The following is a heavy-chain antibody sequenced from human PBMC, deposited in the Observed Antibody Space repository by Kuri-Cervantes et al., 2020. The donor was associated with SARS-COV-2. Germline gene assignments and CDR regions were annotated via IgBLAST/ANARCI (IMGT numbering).Heavy chain of an antibody. V-gene: IGHV3-48*04. Sequence: ETLSLTCAASGFTFSSYSMNWVRQAPGKGLEWVSYISSSSSTIYYADSVKGRFTISRDNAKNSLYLQMNSLRAEDTAVYYCARLQVYDSSGYPYYYYYMDVWGKGTTVTVSS. D-gene: IGHD3-22*01. CDR2: ISSSSSTI. CDR3: ARLQVYDSSGYPYYYYYMDV. J-gene: IGHJ6*03. CDR1: GFTFSSYS.